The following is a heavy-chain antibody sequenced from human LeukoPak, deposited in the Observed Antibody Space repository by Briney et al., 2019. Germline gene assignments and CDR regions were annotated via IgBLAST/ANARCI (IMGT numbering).Heavy chain of an antibody. CDR2: INPNSGGT. V-gene: IGHV1-2*02. Sequence: ASVKVSCKASGYTFTGYYMHWVRQAPGQGLEWMGWINPNSGGTNYAQKFQGRVTMTTDTSTSTACMELRSLRSDDTAVYYRARDSVTMVPPWFDPWGQGTLVTVSS. CDR1: GYTFTGYY. CDR3: ARDSVTMVPPWFDP. D-gene: IGHD3-10*01. J-gene: IGHJ5*02.